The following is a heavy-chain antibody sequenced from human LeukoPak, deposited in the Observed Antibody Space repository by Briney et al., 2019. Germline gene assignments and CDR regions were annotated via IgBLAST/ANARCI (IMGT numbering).Heavy chain of an antibody. CDR3: ARIAAAGNRRLNY. V-gene: IGHV1-8*01. J-gene: IGHJ4*02. Sequence: ASVKVSCKASGYTFTSYDINWVRQATGQGLHLMGWMNPNSGNTGYAQKFQGRITMTRSTSISTAYMELSSLTSEDTAVYYCARIAAAGNRRLNYWGQGTLVTVSS. CDR2: MNPNSGNT. CDR1: GYTFTSYD. D-gene: IGHD6-13*01.